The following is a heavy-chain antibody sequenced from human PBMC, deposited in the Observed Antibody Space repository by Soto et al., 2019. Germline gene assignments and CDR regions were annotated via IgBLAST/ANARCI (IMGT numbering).Heavy chain of an antibody. CDR3: PRSRWNSSSWYMPKYSYDCMDV. Sequence: QVQLVQSGAEVKKPGASVKVSCKASVYTFTSYGISWVRHAPGQGLEWMGWISSYNGNTNYAQKLQGRVTMTTDTSTSTAYIEIRSLRSDDTAVYYFPRSRWNSSSWYMPKYSYDCMDVWRQGTTVTVFS. D-gene: IGHD6-13*01. V-gene: IGHV1-18*01. CDR2: ISSYNGNT. J-gene: IGHJ6*02. CDR1: VYTFTSYG.